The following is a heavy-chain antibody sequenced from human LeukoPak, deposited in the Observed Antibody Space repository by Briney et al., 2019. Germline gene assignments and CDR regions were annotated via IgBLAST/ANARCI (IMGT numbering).Heavy chain of an antibody. V-gene: IGHV3-7*01. CDR2: IKQDGSEK. J-gene: IGHJ4*02. CDR3: ARYYSGYDSEGFDY. D-gene: IGHD5-12*01. CDR1: GFTFSSYW. Sequence: GGSLRLSCAASGFTFSSYWMSWVRQAPGKGLEWEANIKQDGSEKYYVDSVKGRFTISRDNAKNSLYLQMNSLRAEDTAVYYCARYYSGYDSEGFDYWGQGTLVTVSS.